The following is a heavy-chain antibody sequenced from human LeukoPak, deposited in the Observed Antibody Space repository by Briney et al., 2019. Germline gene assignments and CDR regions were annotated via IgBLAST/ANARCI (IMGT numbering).Heavy chain of an antibody. CDR1: GYTFSGYF. CDR2: TNRNSGGT. Sequence: ASVKVPCKASGYTFSGYFIHWVRQAPGQGLEWVGRTNRNSGGTNYAQKFQGRVTMTRDTSTSTAYMELSSLRSDDTAVYYCAISSFGRDEHYWGQGTLVTVSS. CDR3: AISSFGRDEHY. J-gene: IGHJ4*02. V-gene: IGHV1-2*06. D-gene: IGHD3-16*01.